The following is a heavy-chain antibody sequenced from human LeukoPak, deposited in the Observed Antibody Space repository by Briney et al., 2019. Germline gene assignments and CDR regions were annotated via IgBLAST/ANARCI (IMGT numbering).Heavy chain of an antibody. CDR2: ISSSSYI. D-gene: IGHD3-22*01. CDR3: ARDRSGEYGYSDY. Sequence: GGSLRLSCAASGFTFSSYSMNWVRQAPGEGLEWVSSISSSSYILYADSVKGRFTIYRDNTKNSLYLQMNSLRAEDTAVYYCARDRSGEYGYSDYWGQGTLVTVSS. J-gene: IGHJ4*02. CDR1: GFTFSSYS. V-gene: IGHV3-21*01.